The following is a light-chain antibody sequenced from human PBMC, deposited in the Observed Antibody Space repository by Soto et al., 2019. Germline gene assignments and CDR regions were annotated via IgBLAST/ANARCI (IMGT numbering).Light chain of an antibody. CDR2: DVS. Sequence: QSALTQPASAAGTPGQSITISCTGTSSDVGGYNFVSWYQQHPGKDPKLIIFDVSNRPSGVYNRFSGSKSGNTASLTISGLQAEAEADYYCSSYTSISTVVFGGGTPLTVL. CDR1: SSDVGGYNF. CDR3: SSYTSISTVV. J-gene: IGLJ2*01. V-gene: IGLV2-14*01.